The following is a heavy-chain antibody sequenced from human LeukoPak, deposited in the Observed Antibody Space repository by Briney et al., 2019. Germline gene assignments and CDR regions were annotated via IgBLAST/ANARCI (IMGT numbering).Heavy chain of an antibody. D-gene: IGHD2-15*01. CDR3: ARQDCSGGSCYLDY. CDR1: GFTFSNYA. V-gene: IGHV3-30*04. Sequence: GGSLRLFCVASGFTFSNYAMHWVRQAPGKGLEWVAVISYDGRNQYYADSVRGRFTISREKSKNTLYVQMNSLSAEDTAEYKCARQDCSGGSCYLDYWGQGILVTVSS. CDR2: ISYDGRNQ. J-gene: IGHJ4*02.